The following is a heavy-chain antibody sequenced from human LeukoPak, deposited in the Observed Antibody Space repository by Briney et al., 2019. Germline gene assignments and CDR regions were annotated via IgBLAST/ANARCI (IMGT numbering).Heavy chain of an antibody. CDR2: INDNGGRT. V-gene: IGHV3-64D*09. Sequence: GGSLRLSCSASGFTFSRYAMHWVRQAPGKGLEYVSGINDNGGRTHYGDSVKGRFSISKDNSKNTLHLQMSTLRAEDTALYYCVKDVGGSYAFDYWGQGILVTVAS. CDR3: VKDVGGSYAFDY. J-gene: IGHJ4*02. CDR1: GFTFSRYA. D-gene: IGHD1-26*01.